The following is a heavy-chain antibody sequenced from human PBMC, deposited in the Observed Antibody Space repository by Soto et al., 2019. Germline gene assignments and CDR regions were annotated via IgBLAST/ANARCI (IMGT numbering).Heavy chain of an antibody. Sequence: GGSLRLSCAASGFTVSSNYMSWVRQAPGKGLEWVPVIYSGGSTYYADSVKGRFTISRDNSKNTLYLQMNSLRAEDTAVYYCARGGPHYDILTGYYTPNYYYYMDVWGKGTTVTVSS. CDR3: ARGGPHYDILTGYYTPNYYYYMDV. J-gene: IGHJ6*03. V-gene: IGHV3-66*01. CDR2: IYSGGST. CDR1: GFTVSSNY. D-gene: IGHD3-9*01.